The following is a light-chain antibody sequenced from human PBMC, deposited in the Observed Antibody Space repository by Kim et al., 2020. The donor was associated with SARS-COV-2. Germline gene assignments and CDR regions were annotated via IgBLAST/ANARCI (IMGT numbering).Light chain of an antibody. V-gene: IGKV3-20*01. CDR3: QQYGKSPPLI. CDR1: QSVNY. CDR2: GAS. Sequence: EIVLTQSPGTLSLSPGERAILSCRASQSVNYLAWYQQKPGQAPRLLIYGASARATGIPDRFSGGGSGTDFTLTITRLEPEDFAVYYCQQYGKSPPLIFGGCTKVEIK. J-gene: IGKJ4*01.